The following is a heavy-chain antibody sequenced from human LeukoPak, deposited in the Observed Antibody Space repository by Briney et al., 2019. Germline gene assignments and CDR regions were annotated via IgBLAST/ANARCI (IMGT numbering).Heavy chain of an antibody. CDR3: ARGLRSIDY. Sequence: GGSLRLSCTASGFTFSRYGMHWVRQAPGNGLEWVAVIWSDGSNQKYADSVKGRFTISRDNAKNSLYLQMNSLRAEDTAVYYCARGLRSIDYWGQGTLVTVSS. CDR1: GFTFSRYG. CDR2: IWSDGSNQ. J-gene: IGHJ4*02. V-gene: IGHV3-33*03.